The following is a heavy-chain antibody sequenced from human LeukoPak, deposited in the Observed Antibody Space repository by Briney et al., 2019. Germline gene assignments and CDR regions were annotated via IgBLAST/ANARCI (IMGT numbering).Heavy chain of an antibody. CDR1: GGSISNYY. J-gene: IGHJ5*02. D-gene: IGHD6-13*01. CDR2: IYYSGST. Sequence: SETLSLTCTVSGGSISNYYWSWIRQPPGKGLEWIGYIYYSGSTNYNPSLKSRVTISVDTSKNQFSLKLSSVTAADTAVYYCARTSSSWDWFDPWGQGTLVTVSS. V-gene: IGHV4-59*01. CDR3: ARTSSSWDWFDP.